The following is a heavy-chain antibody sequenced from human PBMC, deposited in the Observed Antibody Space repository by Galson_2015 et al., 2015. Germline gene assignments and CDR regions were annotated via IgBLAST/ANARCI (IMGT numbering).Heavy chain of an antibody. D-gene: IGHD3-3*01. J-gene: IGHJ4*02. CDR2: ISSTTTYI. CDR3: ARQILDYDFWSGYYPTNFDY. CDR1: GFTFSGYY. V-gene: IGHV3-21*01. Sequence: SLRLSCAASGFTFSGYYISWVRQAPGKGLEWVSSISSTTTYIYYADSVKGRFTISRDNAKNSLYLQMNSLGAEDTAVYYCARQILDYDFWSGYYPTNFDYWGQGTLVTVSS.